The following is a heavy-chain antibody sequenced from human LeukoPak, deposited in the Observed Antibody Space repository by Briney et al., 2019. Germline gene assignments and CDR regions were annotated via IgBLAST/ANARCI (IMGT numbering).Heavy chain of an antibody. Sequence: GGSLRLSCAASGFTFSTYSMNWVRQAPGKGLEWVSHITASGTAMFYADSVKGRFTISRDNAKNSLYLQMNSLRDEDTAVYYCASSGSYRFDYWGQGTLVTVSS. D-gene: IGHD1-26*01. J-gene: IGHJ4*02. CDR1: GFTFSTYS. CDR3: ASSGSYRFDY. V-gene: IGHV3-48*02. CDR2: ITASGTAM.